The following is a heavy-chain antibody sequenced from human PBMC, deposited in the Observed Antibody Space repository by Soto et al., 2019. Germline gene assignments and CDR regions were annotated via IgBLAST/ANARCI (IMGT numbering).Heavy chain of an antibody. J-gene: IGHJ6*04. CDR2: IYWDDQK. D-gene: IGHD2-21*02. CDR1: GFSFTTYGVG. Sequence: QITLKESGPTLVKPTQTLTLTCTFSGFSFTTYGVGVGWIRQAPGKAPEWLALIYWDDQKTFRSSLERRLTITKDTSKDQVVLTITNMDPVDTATYYCTKKGQYPDSTACGRDCYLDVWGKGTTVTVSA. V-gene: IGHV2-5*02. CDR3: TKKGQYPDSTACGRDCYLDV.